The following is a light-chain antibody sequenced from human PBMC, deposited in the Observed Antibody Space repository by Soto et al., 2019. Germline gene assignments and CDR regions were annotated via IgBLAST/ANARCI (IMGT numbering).Light chain of an antibody. CDR1: QNVLNRANDKNY. CDR2: WAS. J-gene: IGKJ4*01. Sequence: IVMTQSPDSLAVSLGARAIINCKSSQNVLNRANDKNYVAWYQQKEGQPPKLLIYWASTRESDVPDRFSGSGSAPDFTLTISSLQAGDVAVYFCQQYFNTPLTFGRRTQVEIK. V-gene: IGKV4-1*01. CDR3: QQYFNTPLT.